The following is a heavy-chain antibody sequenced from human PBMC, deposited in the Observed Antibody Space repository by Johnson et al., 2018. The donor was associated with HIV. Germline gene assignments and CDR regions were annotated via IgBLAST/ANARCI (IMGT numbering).Heavy chain of an antibody. CDR3: ARDGYCSSSSCYHDAFDL. Sequence: EVQVVESGGGVVRPGGSLRLSCAASGFTFDDYGMTWVRQVPGKGLEWVSGINWNGGSTGYADSVKGRFSIFRDNAKNSLALQMNSLRAEDTALYYCARDGYCSSSSCYHDAFDLWGQGTMVTVSS. CDR1: GFTFDDYG. J-gene: IGHJ3*01. CDR2: INWNGGST. V-gene: IGHV3-20*04. D-gene: IGHD2-2*03.